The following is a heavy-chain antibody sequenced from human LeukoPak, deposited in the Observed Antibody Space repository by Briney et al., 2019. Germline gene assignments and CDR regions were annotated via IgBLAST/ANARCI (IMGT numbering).Heavy chain of an antibody. J-gene: IGHJ6*03. CDR3: ARLVTNYYYYYMDV. V-gene: IGHV3-20*01. D-gene: IGHD6-6*01. CDR2: INWNGGST. CDR1: GFTFDDYG. Sequence: GGSLRLSCAASGFTFDDYGMSWVRQAPGKGLEWVSGINWNGGSTGFADSVKGRFTISRDNAKNSLYLQMNSLRAGDTALYHCARLVTNYYYYYMDVWGKGTTVTVSS.